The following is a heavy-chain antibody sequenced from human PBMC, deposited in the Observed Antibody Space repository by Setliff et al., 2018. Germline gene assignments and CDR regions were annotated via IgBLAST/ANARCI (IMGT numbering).Heavy chain of an antibody. J-gene: IGHJ6*02. V-gene: IGHV1-2*02. D-gene: IGHD2-2*01. CDR1: GYTFTGYY. CDR2: INPNSGST. CDR3: AREIRVVVPAAPRYYGMDV. Sequence: ASVKVSCKASGYTFTGYYMHWVRQAPGQGLEWMGWINPNSGSTNYAQKLQGRVTMTRDTSISTAYMELSRLRSDDTAVYYCAREIRVVVPAAPRYYGMDVWGQGTTVTVSS.